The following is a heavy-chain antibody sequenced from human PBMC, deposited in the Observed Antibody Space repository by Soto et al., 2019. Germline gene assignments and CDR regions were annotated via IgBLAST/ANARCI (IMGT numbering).Heavy chain of an antibody. D-gene: IGHD2-2*01. CDR1: GYTFTNYG. CDR2: ISVSNGNT. J-gene: IGHJ6*02. V-gene: IGHV1-18*04. Sequence: QVQLVQSAGEVKKSGASVKVSCKASGYTFTNYGLSWVRQAPGQWLEWMGFISVSNGNTNYARKLHGRLTMTTDTSTSTAYMELRSLRSDDTAVYYCARGGYCTSTSCYEDFYHCMDVWGQGTTVTVSS. CDR3: ARGGYCTSTSCYEDFYHCMDV.